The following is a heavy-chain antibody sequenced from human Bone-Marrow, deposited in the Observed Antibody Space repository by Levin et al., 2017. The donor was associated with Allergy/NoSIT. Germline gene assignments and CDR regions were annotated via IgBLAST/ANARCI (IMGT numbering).Heavy chain of an antibody. CDR3: ARSFIVATTSKSKFDY. D-gene: IGHD5-12*01. Sequence: VASVKVSCKASGYTLSDYYIHWVRQAPGQGLEWMGWINPNSDDTDYAQKFQGRVTMTRDTSINTAYMELNRLTSEDTAVYYCARSFIVATTSKSKFDYWGQGTLVTVSS. V-gene: IGHV1-2*02. J-gene: IGHJ4*02. CDR2: INPNSDDT. CDR1: GYTLSDYY.